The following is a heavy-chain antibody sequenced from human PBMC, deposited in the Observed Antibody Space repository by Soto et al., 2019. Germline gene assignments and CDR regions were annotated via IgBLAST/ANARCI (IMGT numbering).Heavy chain of an antibody. CDR1: GFTFSNVW. D-gene: IGHD6-19*01. Sequence: EVQLVESGGGLLKPGGSLRLSCAGSGFTFSNVWMNWVRQAPGKGLEWVGRIKSETDAGTIDYAAPVKGRFTISRDDSNNTLYLQMNSLKTDDTATYYCTPLALKYNSDWYPLTDWGQGTRVTVSS. CDR2: IKSETDAGTI. J-gene: IGHJ4*02. V-gene: IGHV3-15*07. CDR3: TPLALKYNSDWYPLTD.